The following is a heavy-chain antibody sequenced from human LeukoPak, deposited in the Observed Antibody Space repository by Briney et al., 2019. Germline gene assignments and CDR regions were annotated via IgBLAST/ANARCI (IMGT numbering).Heavy chain of an antibody. D-gene: IGHD2-8*01. J-gene: IGHJ5*02. V-gene: IGHV4-39*07. CDR1: GGSISSSSYY. CDR3: ARGGRRYCTNGVYYTHDNWFDP. Sequence: SETLSLTCTVPGGSISSSSYYWGWIRQPPGKGLEWIGRIYYSGSTYYNPSLKSRVTISVDTSKNQFSLKLSSVTAADTAVYYCARGGRRYCTNGVYYTHDNWFDPWGQGTLVTASS. CDR2: IYYSGST.